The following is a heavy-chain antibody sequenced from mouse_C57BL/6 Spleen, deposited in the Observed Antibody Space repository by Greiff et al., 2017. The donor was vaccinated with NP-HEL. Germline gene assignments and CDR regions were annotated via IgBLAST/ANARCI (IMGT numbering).Heavy chain of an antibody. D-gene: IGHD3-3*01. Sequence: EVKLQESGPGLVKPSQSLSLTCSVTGYSITSGYYWNWIRQFPGNKLEWMGYISYDGSNNYNPSLKNRISITRDTSKNQFFLKLNSVTTEDTATYYCARERAGPFAYWGQGTLVTVSA. V-gene: IGHV3-6*01. CDR1: GYSITSGYY. J-gene: IGHJ3*01. CDR3: ARERAGPFAY. CDR2: ISYDGSN.